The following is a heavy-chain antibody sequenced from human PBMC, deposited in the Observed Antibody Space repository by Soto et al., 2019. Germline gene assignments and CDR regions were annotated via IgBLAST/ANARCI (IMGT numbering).Heavy chain of an antibody. D-gene: IGHD3-22*01. CDR3: AKYQPMTQPRPYFDY. Sequence: EVQLLESGGDLIQPGGSLRLSCAASGFTFSSYAMSWVRQAPGKGLGWVSAIGSSGGSTFYADSVKGRFTISRDNSRNTLDLQMNSLRAEDTAIYYCAKYQPMTQPRPYFDYWGQGTLVTVSS. CDR2: IGSSGGST. V-gene: IGHV3-23*01. CDR1: GFTFSSYA. J-gene: IGHJ4*02.